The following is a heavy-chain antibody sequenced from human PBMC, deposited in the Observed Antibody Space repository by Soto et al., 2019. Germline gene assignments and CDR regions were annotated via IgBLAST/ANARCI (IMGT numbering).Heavy chain of an antibody. Sequence: SVKVSCKASGGTFSSYAISWVRQAPGQGLEWMGGIIPIFGTANYAQKFQGRVTITADESTSTAYMELSSLRSEDTAVYYCARRPFSGSYVDYWGQGTLVTVSS. J-gene: IGHJ4*02. CDR2: IIPIFGTA. CDR1: GGTFSSYA. V-gene: IGHV1-69*13. CDR3: ARRPFSGSYVDY. D-gene: IGHD1-26*01.